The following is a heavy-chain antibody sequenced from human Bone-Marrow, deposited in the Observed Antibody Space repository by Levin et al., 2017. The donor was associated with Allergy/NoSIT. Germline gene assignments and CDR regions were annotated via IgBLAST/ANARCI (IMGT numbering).Heavy chain of an antibody. Sequence: PSQTLSLTCAASGFTFRSYSMNWVRQAPGKGLEWVSSITSSSSYIYYADSVKGRFTISRDNAKNSLYLQMSSLRAEDTAVYYCARDLGVYDSSGYYSCFDYWGQGTLVTVSS. J-gene: IGHJ4*02. CDR3: ARDLGVYDSSGYYSCFDY. CDR2: ITSSSSYI. D-gene: IGHD3-22*01. V-gene: IGHV3-21*01. CDR1: GFTFRSYS.